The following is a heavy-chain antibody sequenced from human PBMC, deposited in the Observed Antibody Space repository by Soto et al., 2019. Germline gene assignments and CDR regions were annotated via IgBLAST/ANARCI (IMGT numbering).Heavy chain of an antibody. CDR3: ARTFATYYYDGNCYFCCDY. CDR1: AGPMSSHY. V-gene: IGHV4-59*11. J-gene: IGHJ4*02. CDR2: IDYRGKP. Sequence: PSEALSRTCTLAAGPMSSHYWRWIRQPPRKGLEWSGYIDYRGKPKYNPSLKSRVTISVDTSKNQVSLNMSSVTAADTAVYYCARTFATYYYDGNCYFCCDYWCQGILVTDS. D-gene: IGHD3-22*01.